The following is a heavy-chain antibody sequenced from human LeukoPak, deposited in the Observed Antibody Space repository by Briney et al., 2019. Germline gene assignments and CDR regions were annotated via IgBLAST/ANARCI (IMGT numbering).Heavy chain of an antibody. V-gene: IGHV4-34*01. D-gene: IGHD3-10*01. CDR3: ARGALVLLWFGELGSFDY. J-gene: IGHJ4*02. Sequence: PSETLSLTCAVYGGSFSGYYWCWIRQPPGKGLEWIGEINHSGSTNYNPSLKSRVTISVDTSKNQFSLKLSSVTAADTAVYYCARGALVLLWFGELGSFDYWGQGTLVTVSS. CDR1: GGSFSGYY. CDR2: INHSGST.